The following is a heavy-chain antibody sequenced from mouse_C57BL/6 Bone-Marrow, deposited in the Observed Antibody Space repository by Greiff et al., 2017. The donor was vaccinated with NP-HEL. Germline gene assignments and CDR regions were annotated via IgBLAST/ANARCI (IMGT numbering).Heavy chain of an antibody. Sequence: EVKLMESGGGLVKPGGSLKLSCAASGFTFSSYAMSWVRQTPEKRLEWVATLSDGGSYTYYPDNVKGRFTISRDNAKNNLYLQMSHLKSEDTAMYYCAREGGNYGYWGQGTTLTVSS. J-gene: IGHJ2*01. D-gene: IGHD2-1*01. V-gene: IGHV5-4*01. CDR3: AREGGNYGY. CDR1: GFTFSSYA. CDR2: LSDGGSYT.